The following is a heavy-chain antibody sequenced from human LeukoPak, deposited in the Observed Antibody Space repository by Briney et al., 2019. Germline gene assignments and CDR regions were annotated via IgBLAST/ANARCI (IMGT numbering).Heavy chain of an antibody. CDR2: ISGSGGST. CDR3: ARGMATTPDFDY. V-gene: IGHV3-23*01. Sequence: GGSLRLSCAASGFTFSSYAMSWVRQAPGKGLEWVSAISGSGGSTYYADSVKGRFTISRDNSRNTLYLQMNSLRAEDTAVYYCARGMATTPDFDYWGQGTLVTVSS. CDR1: GFTFSSYA. D-gene: IGHD5-12*01. J-gene: IGHJ4*02.